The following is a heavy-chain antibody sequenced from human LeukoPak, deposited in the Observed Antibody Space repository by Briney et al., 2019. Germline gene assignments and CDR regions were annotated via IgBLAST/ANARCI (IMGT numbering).Heavy chain of an antibody. V-gene: IGHV3-66*01. D-gene: IGHD4-11*01. CDR2: IYSGGSI. CDR3: AGIPTAPYGPFDY. CDR1: GFTFRSYA. Sequence: SGGSLRLSCAASGFTFRSYAMSWVRQAPGKGLEWVSVIYSGGSIYYADSVKGRFTISRDNSKNTLFLQMNSLRAEDTAVYFCAGIPTAPYGPFDYWGQGTLVTVSS. J-gene: IGHJ4*02.